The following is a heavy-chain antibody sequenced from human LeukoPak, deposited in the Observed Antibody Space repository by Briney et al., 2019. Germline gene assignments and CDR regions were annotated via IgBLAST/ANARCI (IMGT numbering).Heavy chain of an antibody. CDR2: ISYDGSNK. CDR1: GFTFSSYA. J-gene: IGHJ4*02. V-gene: IGHV3-30-3*01. CDR3: ARGIAVVTAIIDY. Sequence: PGGSLRLSCAASGFTFSSYAMHWVRQAPGKGLEWVAVISYDGSNKYYADSVKGQFTISRDNSKNTLYLQMNSLRAEDTAVYYCARGIAVVTAIIDYWGQGTLVTVSS. D-gene: IGHD2-21*02.